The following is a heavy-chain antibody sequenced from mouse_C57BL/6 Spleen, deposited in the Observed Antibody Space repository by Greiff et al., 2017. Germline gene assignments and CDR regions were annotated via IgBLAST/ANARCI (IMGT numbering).Heavy chain of an antibody. J-gene: IGHJ2*01. D-gene: IGHD1-1*01. V-gene: IGHV1-72*01. CDR1: GYTFTSYW. Sequence: QVQLQQPGAELVKPGASVKLSCKASGYTFTSYWMHWVKQRPGRGLEWIGRVDPNSGGTKYNAKFKSKATLTVDKPSSTAYMQRSSLTSEDSAVYYCARVPITTVVVRDYFDYWGQGTTLTVSS. CDR3: ARVPITTVVVRDYFDY. CDR2: VDPNSGGT.